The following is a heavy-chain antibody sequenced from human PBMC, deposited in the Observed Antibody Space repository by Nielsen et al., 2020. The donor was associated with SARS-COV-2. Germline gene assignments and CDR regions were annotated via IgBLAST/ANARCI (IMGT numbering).Heavy chain of an antibody. V-gene: IGHV4-61*02. CDR1: GGSISSGSYY. CDR3: ARSDFWSGYYPNYYYYGMDV. D-gene: IGHD3-3*01. J-gene: IGHJ6*02. Sequence: SETLSLTCTVSGGSISSGSYYWSRIRRPAGKGLEWIGRIYTSGSTNYNPSLKSRVTISVDTSKNQFSLKLSSVTAADTAVYYCARSDFWSGYYPNYYYYGMDVWGQGTTVTVSS. CDR2: IYTSGST.